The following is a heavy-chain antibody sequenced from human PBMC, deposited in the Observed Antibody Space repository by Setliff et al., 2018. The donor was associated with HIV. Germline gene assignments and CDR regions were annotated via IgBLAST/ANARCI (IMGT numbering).Heavy chain of an antibody. CDR1: GFTFGDYA. CDR2: IRSKAYGGSS. V-gene: IGHV3-43D*03. CDR3: AALGYSSTWNY. Sequence: GSLRLSCTASGFTFGDYAMSWVRQAPGKGLEWVGFIRSKAYGGSSDYADSVKGRFTISRDNSKSSLFLQMDSLRAEDTAFYYCAALGYSSTWNYWGQGTLVTVSS. J-gene: IGHJ4*02. D-gene: IGHD6-13*01.